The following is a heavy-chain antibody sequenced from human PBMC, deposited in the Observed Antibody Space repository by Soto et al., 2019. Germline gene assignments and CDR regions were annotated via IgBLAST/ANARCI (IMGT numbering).Heavy chain of an antibody. CDR1: GYSFTSYW. D-gene: IGHD3-22*01. V-gene: IGHV5-10-1*01. J-gene: IGHJ3*02. Sequence: GESLKISCKGSGYSFTSYWISWVRQMPGKGLEWMGRIDPSDSYTNYSPSFQGHVTISADKSISTAYLQWSSLKASDTAMYYCGTPHQAHYEGDAFDIWGQGAMVTVSS. CDR3: GTPHQAHYEGDAFDI. CDR2: IDPSDSYT.